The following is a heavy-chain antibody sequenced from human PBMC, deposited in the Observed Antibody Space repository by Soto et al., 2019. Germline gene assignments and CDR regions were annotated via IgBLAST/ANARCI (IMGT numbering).Heavy chain of an antibody. CDR1: GYTFTSYY. CDR3: ARDRVAATQLPYYYYGMDV. Sequence: SVKVSCEASGYTFTSYYMHWVRQAPVQGLEWMGIINPSGGSTSYAQKFQGRVTMTRDTSTSTVYMELSSLRSEDTAVYYCARDRVAATQLPYYYYGMDVWGQGTTVTVSS. J-gene: IGHJ6*02. D-gene: IGHD2-15*01. CDR2: INPSGGST. V-gene: IGHV1-46*01.